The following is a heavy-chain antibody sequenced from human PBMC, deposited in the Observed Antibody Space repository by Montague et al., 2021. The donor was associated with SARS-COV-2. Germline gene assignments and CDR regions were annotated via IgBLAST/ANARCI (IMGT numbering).Heavy chain of an antibody. CDR2: ISSSGTIT. Sequence: SRRLSCAASGFIFTNYAMNWVRQAPGKGLEWVSFISSSGTITYYADSVRGRFTISRDNAKNSLSLHMNSLRDEDTAVYYCARDPRGDGDYFYDYWGQGTLVTVSS. V-gene: IGHV3-48*02. J-gene: IGHJ4*02. CDR3: ARDPRGDGDYFYDY. D-gene: IGHD4-17*01. CDR1: GFIFTNYA.